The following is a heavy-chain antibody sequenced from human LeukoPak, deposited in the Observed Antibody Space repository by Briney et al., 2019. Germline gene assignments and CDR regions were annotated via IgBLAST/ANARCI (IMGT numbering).Heavy chain of an antibody. CDR3: ARDKYQLPYEIDY. CDR1: GYTFTNYG. J-gene: IGHJ4*02. V-gene: IGHV7-4-1*02. CDR2: INTNTRNP. D-gene: IGHD2-2*01. Sequence: ASVKVSCRASGYTFTNYGVNWVRQATGQGLEWMGWINTNTRNPTYAQGFTGRFVFSLDTSLSTAYLQISSLKAEDTAVYYCARDKYQLPYEIDYWGQGTLVTVSS.